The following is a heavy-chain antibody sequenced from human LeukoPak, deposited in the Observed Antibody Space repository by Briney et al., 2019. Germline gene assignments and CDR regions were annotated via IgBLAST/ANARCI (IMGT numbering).Heavy chain of an antibody. CDR1: GGTFSSYA. Sequence: ASVKVSCKASGGTFSSYAISWVRQAPGQGLEWMGGINPNSGGTNYAQKFQGRVTMTRDTSISTAYMELSRLRSDDTAVYYCARAARITIFGVVRYYFDYWGQGTLVTVSS. CDR2: INPNSGGT. CDR3: ARAARITIFGVVRYYFDY. V-gene: IGHV1-2*02. J-gene: IGHJ4*02. D-gene: IGHD3-3*01.